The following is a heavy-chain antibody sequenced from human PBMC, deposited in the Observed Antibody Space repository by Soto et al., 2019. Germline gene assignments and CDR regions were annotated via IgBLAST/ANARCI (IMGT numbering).Heavy chain of an antibody. CDR3: ARESREEHSSSWYGNYNWFDP. CDR2: IYYSGST. D-gene: IGHD6-13*01. J-gene: IGHJ5*02. CDR1: GGSISSGGYY. Sequence: SETLSLTCTVSGGSISSGGYYWSWIRQHPGKGLEWIGYIYYSGSTYYNPSLKSRVTISVDTSKNQFSLKLSSVTAADTAVYYCARESREEHSSSWYGNYNWFDPWGQGTLVTVSS. V-gene: IGHV4-31*03.